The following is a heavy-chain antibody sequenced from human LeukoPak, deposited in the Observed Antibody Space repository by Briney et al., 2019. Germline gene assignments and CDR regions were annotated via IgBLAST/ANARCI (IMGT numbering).Heavy chain of an antibody. J-gene: IGHJ4*02. CDR1: GFIFHIRA. CDR2: IDASGT. D-gene: IGHD6-13*01. CDR3: TIRGGTSADGTGRFDY. V-gene: IGHV3-23*01. Sequence: GGSLRLSCVTSGFIFHIRAMNWVRQAPGKGLEWVSGIDASGTHYADSVKGRFTISRDNSKNTVYLEMSSLRVDDTAVYYCTIRGGTSADGTGRFDYWGQGTLVTVSS.